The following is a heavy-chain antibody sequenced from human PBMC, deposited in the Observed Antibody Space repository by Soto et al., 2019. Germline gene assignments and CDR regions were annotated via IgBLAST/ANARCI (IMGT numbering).Heavy chain of an antibody. V-gene: IGHV3-23*01. CDR3: AKDAPFWSGYYTLYYYYGMDV. J-gene: IGHJ6*02. CDR1: GFTFSSYA. D-gene: IGHD3-3*01. CDR2: ISGSGGST. Sequence: HPGGSLRLSCAASGFTFSSYAMSWVRQAPGKGLEWVSAISGSGGSTYYADSVKGRFTISRDNSKNTLYLQMNSLRAEDTAVYYCAKDAPFWSGYYTLYYYYGMDVWGQGTTVTVSS.